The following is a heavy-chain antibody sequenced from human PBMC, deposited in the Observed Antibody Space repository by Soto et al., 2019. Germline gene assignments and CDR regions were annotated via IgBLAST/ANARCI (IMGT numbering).Heavy chain of an antibody. D-gene: IGHD2-2*01. CDR2: ISSSSSYI. J-gene: IGHJ3*02. CDR3: ARDSGYCSTTSCYDHRDMEAFDI. CDR1: GFTFSSYS. V-gene: IGHV3-21*01. Sequence: EVQVVESGGGLVKPGGSLRISCAASGFTFSSYSMNWVRQAPGKGLEWVSSISSSSSYIYYADSVKGRFTISRDNAKNSLYLQLNSLRAEDTAVYYCARDSGYCSTTSCYDHRDMEAFDIWGQGTMVTVSS.